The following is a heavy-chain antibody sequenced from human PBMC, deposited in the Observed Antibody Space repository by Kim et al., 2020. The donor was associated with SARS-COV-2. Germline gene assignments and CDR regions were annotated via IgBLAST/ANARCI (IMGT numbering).Heavy chain of an antibody. V-gene: IGHV3-23*03. D-gene: IGHD5-12*01. CDR1: GFTFDNHA. Sequence: GGSLRLSCAASGFTFDNHAVGWVRQAPGKGLEWVSAIHSGGTGTWYADSVKGRFTISREYSKNTLYLQMNSLRAEDTAVYYCAKRSGRDGYPFDYWGQGTLVTVSS. CDR3: AKRSGRDGYPFDY. J-gene: IGHJ4*02. CDR2: IHSGGTGT.